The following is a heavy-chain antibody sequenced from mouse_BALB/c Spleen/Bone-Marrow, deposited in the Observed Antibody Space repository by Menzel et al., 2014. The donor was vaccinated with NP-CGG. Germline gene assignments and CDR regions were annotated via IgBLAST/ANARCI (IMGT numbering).Heavy chain of an antibody. V-gene: IGHV14-4*02. CDR3: NRYDWYFDV. CDR1: GFNIKDCY. D-gene: IGHD2-14*01. Sequence: EVKLMESGAELVRSGASVKLSCTASGFNIKDCYMHWVKQRPEQGLEWIGWIDPENGDTEYAPKFQGKATMTADTSSDTAYLQLSSLTSEDTAVYYCNRYDWYFDVWGAGTTVTVSS. CDR2: IDPENGDT. J-gene: IGHJ1*01.